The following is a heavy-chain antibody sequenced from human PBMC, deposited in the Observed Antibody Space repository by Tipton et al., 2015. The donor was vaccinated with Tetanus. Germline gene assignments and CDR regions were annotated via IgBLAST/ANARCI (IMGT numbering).Heavy chain of an antibody. Sequence: QSGAEVKKPGASVKVSCKTSGYTFTRYGVTWLRQAPGQGPEWLGWISGYKGNTNYAQKIQGSGTMTTDTTTSTAYMELRSLRSDDTAVYCCARVEEGYCSGGTCYFADWGLGPLVTVSS. CDR2: ISGYKGNT. V-gene: IGHV1-18*01. CDR1: GYTFTRYG. CDR3: ARVEEGYCSGGTCYFAD. J-gene: IGHJ4*02. D-gene: IGHD2-15*01.